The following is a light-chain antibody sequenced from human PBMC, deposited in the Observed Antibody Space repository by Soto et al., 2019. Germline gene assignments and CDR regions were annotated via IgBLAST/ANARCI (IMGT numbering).Light chain of an antibody. CDR1: QGISSY. CDR3: LQHNSYPLT. V-gene: IGKV1-8*01. Sequence: AIRMTQSPSSLSASTGDRVTITCRASQGISSYLAWYQQKPGKAPKRLIYAASSLQSGVPSRFSGSGSGTEFTLTISSLQPEDFATYYCLQHNSYPLTFGGGTTVDIK. CDR2: AAS. J-gene: IGKJ4*01.